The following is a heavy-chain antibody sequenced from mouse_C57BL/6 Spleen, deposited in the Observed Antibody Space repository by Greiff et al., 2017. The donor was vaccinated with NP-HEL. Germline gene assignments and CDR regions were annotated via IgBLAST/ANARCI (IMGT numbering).Heavy chain of an antibody. CDR2: IDPSDSET. CDR3: ARGWRYPYYYAMDY. V-gene: IGHV1-52*01. Sequence: QVQLQQPGAELVRPGSSVKLSCKASGYTFTSYWMHWVKQRPIQGLEWIGNIDPSDSETHYNQKFKDKATLTVDKSSSTAYMQLSSLTSEDSAVYYCARGWRYPYYYAMDYWGQGASVTVSS. D-gene: IGHD2-14*01. J-gene: IGHJ4*01. CDR1: GYTFTSYW.